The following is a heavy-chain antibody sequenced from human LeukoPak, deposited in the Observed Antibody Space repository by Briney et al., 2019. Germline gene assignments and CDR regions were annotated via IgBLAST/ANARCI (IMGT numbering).Heavy chain of an antibody. CDR1: GGSISSYY. D-gene: IGHD6-19*01. CDR3: ARYPPPQYSSGYSTPFDY. Sequence: PSETLSLTCTVSGGSISSYYWSWIRQPPGKGLEWIGYIYYSGSTNYNPSLKSRVTISVDTSKNQFSLKLSSVTAADTAVYYCARYPPPQYSSGYSTPFDYWGQGTLVTASS. V-gene: IGHV4-59*08. CDR2: IYYSGST. J-gene: IGHJ4*02.